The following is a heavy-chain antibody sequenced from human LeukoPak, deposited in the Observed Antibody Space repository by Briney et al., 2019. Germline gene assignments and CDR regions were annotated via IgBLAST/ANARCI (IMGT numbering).Heavy chain of an antibody. Sequence: GGSLRLSCAASGFIFDNYAMHWVRQAPGKGPEWPPLIRGDANTGYYGDSMKGRITISRDNSKNSLYLHMNSLRTEDTALYYCAKDIGTGWDLDYWGQGTLVTVSS. D-gene: IGHD1-26*01. J-gene: IGHJ4*02. CDR1: GFIFDNYA. CDR3: AKDIGTGWDLDY. CDR2: IRGDANTG. V-gene: IGHV3-43*02.